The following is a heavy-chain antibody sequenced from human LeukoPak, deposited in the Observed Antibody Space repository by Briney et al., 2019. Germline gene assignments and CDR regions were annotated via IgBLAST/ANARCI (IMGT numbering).Heavy chain of an antibody. CDR3: ARHVENSYGSYYFDY. CDR1: GYSICSGYY. J-gene: IGHJ4*02. Sequence: PSETLSLTCAVSGYSICSGYYWGWIRQPPGKGLEWIGSIYYSGSTYYNPSLKSRVTISVDTSKNQFSLKLSSVTAADTAVYYCARHVENSYGSYYFDYWGQGTLVTVSS. V-gene: IGHV4-38-2*01. CDR2: IYYSGST. D-gene: IGHD5-18*01.